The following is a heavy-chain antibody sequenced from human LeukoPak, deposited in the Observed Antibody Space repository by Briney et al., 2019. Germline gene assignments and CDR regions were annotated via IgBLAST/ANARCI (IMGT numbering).Heavy chain of an antibody. CDR3: AREGPPYYYDSSGYPREFDP. D-gene: IGHD3-22*01. J-gene: IGHJ5*02. CDR1: GGSISSGGYY. Sequence: SETLSLTCAVSGGSISSGGYYWSWIRQHPGKGLEWIGYIYYSGSTYYNPSLKSRVTISVDTSKNQFSLKLSSVTAADTAVYYCAREGPPYYYDSSGYPREFDPWGQGTLVTVSS. V-gene: IGHV4-31*11. CDR2: IYYSGST.